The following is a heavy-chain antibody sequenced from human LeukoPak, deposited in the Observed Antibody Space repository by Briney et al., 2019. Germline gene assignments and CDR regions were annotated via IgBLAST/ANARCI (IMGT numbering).Heavy chain of an antibody. V-gene: IGHV3-21*04. J-gene: IGHJ4*02. CDR3: AKDTMGYGAVRGENS. Sequence: PGGSLRLSCAASGFTFSNYCMTWVRQAPGQVLEWVSYISSSGTYTYYADSVKGRFTISRDNAKNSLYLQMNRLRAEDTAVYYCAKDTMGYGAVRGENSWGQGTLVTVSS. CDR2: ISSSGTYT. CDR1: GFTFSNYC. D-gene: IGHD3-10*01.